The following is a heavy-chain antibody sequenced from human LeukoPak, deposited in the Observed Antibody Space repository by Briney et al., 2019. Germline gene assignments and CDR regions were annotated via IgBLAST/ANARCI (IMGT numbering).Heavy chain of an antibody. CDR3: ARVHDILTGYFGG. CDR1: GGTFSTYA. V-gene: IGHV1-69*06. Sequence: ASVKVSCKASGGTFSTYAITWVRQAPGQGLEWMGGIIPIFGTANYAQKFQGRVTIIADKSTTTAYMELNSLRSEDTAIYYCARVHDILTGYFGGWGQGTLVTVSS. D-gene: IGHD3-9*01. J-gene: IGHJ4*02. CDR2: IIPIFGTA.